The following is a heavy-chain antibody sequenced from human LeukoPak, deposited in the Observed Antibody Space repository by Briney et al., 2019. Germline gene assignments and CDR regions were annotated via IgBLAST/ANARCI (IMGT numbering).Heavy chain of an antibody. D-gene: IGHD6-13*01. CDR2: IYPGYSDA. CDR3: VRFALSSSLDH. V-gene: IGHV5-51*01. Sequence: GESLKISCKISGYRLTNNWNGWVRQVPGKGLEWIGLIYPGYSDAKYSPSFQGQVTLSVDTSISSAYLQLGGLRASDTAIYYCVRFALSSSLDHWGQGTLVTVSS. CDR1: GYRLTNNW. J-gene: IGHJ5*02.